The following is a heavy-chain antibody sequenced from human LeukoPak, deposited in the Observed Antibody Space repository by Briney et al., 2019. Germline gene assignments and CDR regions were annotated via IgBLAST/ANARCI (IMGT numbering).Heavy chain of an antibody. CDR1: GGSISSYY. CDR3: AQDLPSYYYDSGNMFDP. CDR2: IYTTGRT. Sequence: PSETLSLTCTVSGGSISSYYWSWIRQPAARGLEWIGRIYTTGRTNYNASLKSRVIMSVDTSNNQFSLKLGSVTAADTAVYYCAQDLPSYYYDSGNMFDPWGQGILVTVSS. D-gene: IGHD3-10*01. J-gene: IGHJ5*02. V-gene: IGHV4-4*07.